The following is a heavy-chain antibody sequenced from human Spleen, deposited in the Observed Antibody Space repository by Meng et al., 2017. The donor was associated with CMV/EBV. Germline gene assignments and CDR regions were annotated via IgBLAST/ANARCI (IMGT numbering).Heavy chain of an antibody. Sequence: YAISWVRQAPGQGLEWMGGIIPIFGTANYAQKFQDRVTITTDESTSTAYMELSSLRSEDTAVYYCARDVSYDESSGLYTGGMHYFDYWGQGTLVTVSS. CDR1: YA. V-gene: IGHV1-69*05. J-gene: IGHJ4*02. CDR3: ARDVSYDESSGLYTGGMHYFDY. CDR2: IIPIFGTA. D-gene: IGHD3-22*01.